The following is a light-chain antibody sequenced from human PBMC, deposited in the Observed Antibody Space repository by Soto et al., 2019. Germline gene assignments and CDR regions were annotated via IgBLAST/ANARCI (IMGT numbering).Light chain of an antibody. J-gene: IGLJ1*01. V-gene: IGLV2-11*01. Sequence: QSALTQPRSVSGSPGQSVTISCTGTSSDVGGYNYVSWYQHHPGKAPKLMIYDVSKRPSGVPDRFSGSKSGNTASLTISGLQAEDEADYYCCSYAGSYVFGTGTKFTVL. CDR2: DVS. CDR3: CSYAGSYV. CDR1: SSDVGGYNY.